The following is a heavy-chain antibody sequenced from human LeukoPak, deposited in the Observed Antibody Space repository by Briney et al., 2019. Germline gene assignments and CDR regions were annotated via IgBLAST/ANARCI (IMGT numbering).Heavy chain of an antibody. D-gene: IGHD5-18*01. V-gene: IGHV3-43*02. J-gene: IGHJ4*02. CDR3: AKDIGYSYGLDY. CDR1: GFTFDDYA. Sequence: PGGSLRLSCAASGFTFDDYALHWVRQAPGKGLEWVSLISGDGGSTYYADSVKGRFTISRDNSKKSLYLQMNSLRTEDTALYYCAKDIGYSYGLDYWGQGTLVTVSS. CDR2: ISGDGGST.